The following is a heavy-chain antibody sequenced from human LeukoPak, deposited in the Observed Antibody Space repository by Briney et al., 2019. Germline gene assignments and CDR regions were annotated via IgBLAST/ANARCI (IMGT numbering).Heavy chain of an antibody. CDR3: AKVGSGGYSGYAMDI. V-gene: IGHV3-30*02. D-gene: IGHD5-12*01. CDR2: IRYDGSNK. Sequence: PGGSLRLSCAASGFTLSNAWMNWVRQAPGKGLEWVAFIRYDGSNKYYADSVKGRFTISRDNSKNTLYLQMNSLRAEDTAVYYCAKVGSGGYSGYAMDIWGQGTMVTVSS. J-gene: IGHJ3*02. CDR1: GFTLSNAW.